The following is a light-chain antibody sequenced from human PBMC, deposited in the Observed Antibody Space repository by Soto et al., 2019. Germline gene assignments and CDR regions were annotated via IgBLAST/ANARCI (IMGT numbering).Light chain of an antibody. CDR1: QGVTTN. CDR3: QQYNNWPFS. Sequence: EIVMTQSPATLAVSPGERATRSCRAGQGVTTNFAWYQQKSGQSPRLLIYDVSTRATGVPARFSGTGSETDFTLTISGLQSDDSAVYFCQQYNNWPFSFGQGTRLEIK. J-gene: IGKJ5*01. CDR2: DVS. V-gene: IGKV3-15*01.